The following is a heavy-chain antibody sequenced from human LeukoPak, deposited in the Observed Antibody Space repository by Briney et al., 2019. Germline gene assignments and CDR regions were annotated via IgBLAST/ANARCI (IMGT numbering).Heavy chain of an antibody. V-gene: IGHV4-59*01. D-gene: IGHD6-13*01. Sequence: PSETLSLTCTVSGGSISGYYWSWIRQPPGKGLEWIGYIYYSGSTNYSPSLKSRVTISVDTSKNQFSLKLSSVTAADTAVYYCARGTSAAPDYWGQGTLVTVSS. J-gene: IGHJ4*02. CDR2: IYYSGST. CDR1: GGSISGYY. CDR3: ARGTSAAPDY.